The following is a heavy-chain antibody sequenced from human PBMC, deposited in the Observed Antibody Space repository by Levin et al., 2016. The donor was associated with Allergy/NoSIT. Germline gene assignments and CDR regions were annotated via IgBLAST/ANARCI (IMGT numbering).Heavy chain of an antibody. D-gene: IGHD6-19*01. Sequence: ASVKVSCKASGYTFTSFGITWVRQAPGLGLEWMGWISPYNGNTNYAQKLQGRVTMTADTSTSTAYMQLRSLRSDDTAVYYCARGGVDIAVAGTVFNWFDPWGQGTLVTVSS. V-gene: IGHV1-18*01. J-gene: IGHJ5*02. CDR1: GYTFTSFG. CDR2: ISPYNGNT. CDR3: ARGGVDIAVAGTVFNWFDP.